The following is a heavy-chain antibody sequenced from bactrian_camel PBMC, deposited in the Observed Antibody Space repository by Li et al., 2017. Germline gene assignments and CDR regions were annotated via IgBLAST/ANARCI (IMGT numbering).Heavy chain of an antibody. V-gene: IGHV3S40*01. D-gene: IGHD4*01. CDR1: GFTFDDYG. CDR3: AATTRSGISCNAWPEYDN. J-gene: IGHJ4*01. CDR2: INNGGDYT. Sequence: VQLVESGGGLVQPGGSLRLSCTATGFTFDDYGLGWIRQAPGKGLEWVSAINNGGDYTYYADSVRGRFTISQDNAKNTLYLQMDSLKPEDTAMYYCAATTRSGISCNAWPEYDNWGQGTQVTVS.